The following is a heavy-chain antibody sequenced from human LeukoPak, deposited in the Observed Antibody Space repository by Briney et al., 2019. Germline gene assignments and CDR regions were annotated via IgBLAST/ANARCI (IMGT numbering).Heavy chain of an antibody. V-gene: IGHV3-30-3*01. CDR1: GFTFSNAY. CDR2: ISYDGSNK. CDR3: ARAYSTAAAGTGQFGY. D-gene: IGHD6-13*01. Sequence: GGSLRLSCAASGFTFSNAYMNWVRQAPGKGLEWVAVISYDGSNKYYADSVKGRFTISRDNSKNTLYLQMNSLRAEDTAVYYCARAYSTAAAGTGQFGYWGQGTLVTVSS. J-gene: IGHJ4*02.